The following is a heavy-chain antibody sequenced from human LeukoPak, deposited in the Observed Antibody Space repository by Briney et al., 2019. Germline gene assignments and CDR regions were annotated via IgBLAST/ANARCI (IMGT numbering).Heavy chain of an antibody. CDR2: IYSGGST. Sequence: GGSLRLSCAASGFTVSSNYMSWVRQAPGKGLEWVSVIYSGGSTYYADSVKGRFTISRDNSKNTLYLQMNSLRAEDTAVYYCASGFGELGYYYYYMDVWGKGTTVTVSS. CDR3: ASGFGELGYYYYYMDV. V-gene: IGHV3-66*01. D-gene: IGHD3-10*01. J-gene: IGHJ6*03. CDR1: GFTVSSNY.